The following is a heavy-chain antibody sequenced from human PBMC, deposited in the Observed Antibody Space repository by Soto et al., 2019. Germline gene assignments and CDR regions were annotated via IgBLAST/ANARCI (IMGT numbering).Heavy chain of an antibody. D-gene: IGHD2-21*02. CDR1: GGSISSGDYY. Sequence: SETLSLTCTVSGGSISSGDYYWSWIRQPPGKGLEWIGIIYYSGRTYYNPSFKSRVTISVDTSKNQFSLKLNSVTAADTAVYYCARDLWGYCGTDRYPLDVWGQGTTVTVSS. V-gene: IGHV4-61*08. CDR3: ARDLWGYCGTDRYPLDV. J-gene: IGHJ6*02. CDR2: IYYSGRT.